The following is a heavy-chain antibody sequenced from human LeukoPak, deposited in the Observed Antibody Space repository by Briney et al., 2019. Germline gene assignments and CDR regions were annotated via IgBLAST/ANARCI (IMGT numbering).Heavy chain of an antibody. Sequence: SLRLSCAAXRFTFXSSWMSWVRQAPGKGLEWVSTVTGSGVTYYADSVKGRFTISRDNSKDTVYLQMSSLRAEDTALYCCVKNLHPDWGQGTVVTVSS. CDR1: RFTFXSSW. V-gene: IGHV3-23*01. CDR3: VKNLHPD. CDR2: VTGSGVT. J-gene: IGHJ4*02.